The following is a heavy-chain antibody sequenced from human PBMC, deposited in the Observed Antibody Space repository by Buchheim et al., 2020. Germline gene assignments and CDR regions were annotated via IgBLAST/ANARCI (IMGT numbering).Heavy chain of an antibody. CDR2: IYSDGTT. J-gene: IGHJ6*03. V-gene: IGHV3-53*02. D-gene: IGHD6-13*01. CDR3: ARELSSPPNFYMDV. CDR1: GFTVSSNY. Sequence: EVQLVETGGGLIQPGGSLRLSCAASGFTVSSNYMSWVRQAPGKGLEWVSVIYSDGTTYYTDSVRGRFTISRENFKYTPYLQMNSLRVEDAAVYYCARELSSPPNFYMDVWGKGTT.